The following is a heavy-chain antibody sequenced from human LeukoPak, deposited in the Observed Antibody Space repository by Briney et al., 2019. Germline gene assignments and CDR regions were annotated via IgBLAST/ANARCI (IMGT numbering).Heavy chain of an antibody. CDR3: ARHRATVIAAFDY. V-gene: IGHV4-39*01. J-gene: IGHJ4*02. D-gene: IGHD4-11*01. CDR2: VYYSGTT. Sequence: SETLSLTCTVSGVSISSSRYYWGWIRQPPGKGLEWIGSVYYSGTTYYNPSLKSRLTISVDTSNDQFSLRLRSVTAADTAVYYCARHRATVIAAFDYWGQGTLVTVSS. CDR1: GVSISSSRYY.